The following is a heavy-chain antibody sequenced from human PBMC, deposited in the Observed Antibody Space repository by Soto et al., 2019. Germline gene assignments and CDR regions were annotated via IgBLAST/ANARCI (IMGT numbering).Heavy chain of an antibody. CDR1: GFTFSSYS. J-gene: IGHJ4*02. Sequence: EVQLVESGGGLVQPGGSLRLSCTASGFTFSSYSMNWVRQAPGKGLEWVSYISSSSSTIYYADSVKGRFTISRDKAKNSLYLQMNSLRDEDTAVYYCARTYCSSTSCYSSFDYWGQGTLVTVSS. V-gene: IGHV3-48*02. CDR3: ARTYCSSTSCYSSFDY. D-gene: IGHD2-2*01. CDR2: ISSSSSTI.